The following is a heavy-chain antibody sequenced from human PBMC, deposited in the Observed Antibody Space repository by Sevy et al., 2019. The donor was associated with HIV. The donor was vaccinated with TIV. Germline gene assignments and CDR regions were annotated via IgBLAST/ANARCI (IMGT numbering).Heavy chain of an antibody. D-gene: IGHD3-10*01. V-gene: IGHV3-7*04. CDR1: GFTLSSYW. CDR2: IKQDGIDN. CDR3: VRVRAFLLFGELPRYRFDS. J-gene: IGHJ4*02. Sequence: GGSLRLSCVASGFTLSSYWMSWVRQVPGQGLEWVADIKQDGIDNNYLDSVKGRFTISRDNAKNSLFLQMNNLRVEDTVLYYCVRVRAFLLFGELPRYRFDSWGQGTLLTVSS.